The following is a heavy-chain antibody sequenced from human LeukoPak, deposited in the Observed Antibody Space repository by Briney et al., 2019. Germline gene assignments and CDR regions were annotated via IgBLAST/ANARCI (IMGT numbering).Heavy chain of an antibody. CDR3: VQGGYDSSGYPRLDY. V-gene: IGHV1-69*13. CDR1: GGTFSSYA. J-gene: IGHJ4*02. Sequence: SVKDSCKASGGTFSSYAISCVRQAPGQGLEWMGGIIPIFGTANYAQKFQGRVTITADESTSTAYMELSSLRSEDTAVYYCVQGGYDSSGYPRLDYRGQGTLVTVSS. CDR2: IIPIFGTA. D-gene: IGHD3-22*01.